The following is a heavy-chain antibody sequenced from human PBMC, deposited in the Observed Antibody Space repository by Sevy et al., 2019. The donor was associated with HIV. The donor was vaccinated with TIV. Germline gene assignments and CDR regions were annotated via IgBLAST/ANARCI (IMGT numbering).Heavy chain of an antibody. J-gene: IGHJ6*02. CDR1: GYSFNSSG. D-gene: IGHD3-3*01. Sequence: GGSLRLSCTASGYSFNSSGMHWVRQAPGKGLEWVAVIWYDSSKKYYGDSVKGRFTISRDNSRNTLFLQMNSLRGEDTAIYYCVRGGVWRDNSYFYYGMDVWGQGTTVTVSS. CDR3: VRGGVWRDNSYFYYGMDV. V-gene: IGHV3-33*01. CDR2: IWYDSSKK.